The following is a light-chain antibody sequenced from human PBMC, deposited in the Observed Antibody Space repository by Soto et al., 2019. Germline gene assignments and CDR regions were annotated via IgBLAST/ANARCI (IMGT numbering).Light chain of an antibody. J-gene: IGKJ1*01. V-gene: IGKV3-20*01. CDR3: QQYRTSPPTWT. CDR1: QSVSSTY. Sequence: ELVLTQSPGTLSLSPGDRATLSCRVSQSVSSTYLAWYQQRPGQAPRLLIYSSSSRASGIPDRFSGSGSGTDFTLTISRLEPEDFAVYYCQQYRTSPPTWTFGQGTKVEIK. CDR2: SSS.